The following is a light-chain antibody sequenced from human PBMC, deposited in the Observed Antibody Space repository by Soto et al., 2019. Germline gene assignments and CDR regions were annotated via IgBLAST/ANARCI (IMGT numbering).Light chain of an antibody. CDR2: GAS. CDR3: QQYDRSLQFT. Sequence: DIELTQSPCTLSLSPGERATLSCRASQSVSSDYLAWYQLKPGPAPMLLIYGASSRATGIPDRFSGSGSGTDFTLTISRLEPEDFAVYCCQQYDRSLQFTFGHGTKVDI. CDR1: QSVSSDY. J-gene: IGKJ3*01. V-gene: IGKV3-20*01.